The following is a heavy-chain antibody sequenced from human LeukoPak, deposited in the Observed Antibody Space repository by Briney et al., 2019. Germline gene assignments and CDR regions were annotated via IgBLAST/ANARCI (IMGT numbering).Heavy chain of an antibody. J-gene: IGHJ4*02. V-gene: IGHV1-69*06. CDR1: GGTFSSYA. CDR3: ATLYDSTRTFDY. CDR2: IIPIFGTA. Sequence: GASVKVSCKASGGTFSSYAISWVRQAPGQGLEWMGRIIPIFGTANYAQKFQGRVTMTEDTSTDTAYMELSSLRSEDTAVYYCATLYDSTRTFDYWGQGTLVTVSS. D-gene: IGHD3-22*01.